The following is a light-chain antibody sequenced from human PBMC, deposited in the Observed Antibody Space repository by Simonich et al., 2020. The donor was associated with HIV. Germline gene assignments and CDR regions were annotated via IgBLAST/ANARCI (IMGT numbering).Light chain of an antibody. Sequence: QSALTQPASVSGSPGQSITISCTGTTSYVGSYHLVSWYQQHPGKAPKLMIYEGSKRPSGVSDRFSGSKFGNTASLTISGLQAEDEADYYCCSYAGASTVIFGGGTKLTVL. CDR2: EGS. J-gene: IGLJ2*01. CDR3: CSYAGASTVI. V-gene: IGLV2-23*01. CDR1: TSYVGSYHL.